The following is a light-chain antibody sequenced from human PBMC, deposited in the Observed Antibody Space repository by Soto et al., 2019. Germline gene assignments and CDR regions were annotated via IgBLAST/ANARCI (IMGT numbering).Light chain of an antibody. CDR3: RQRSNWPRT. Sequence: EIVLTQSPGTLSLSPGERATLSCRASQSVSSSYLAWYQQKPGQAPRLLMFGASTRATGIPARFSGSGSGTDFTLTISSLEPEDFAVYYCRQRSNWPRTFGQGTKVDIK. CDR2: GAS. J-gene: IGKJ1*01. V-gene: IGKV3D-20*02. CDR1: QSVSSSY.